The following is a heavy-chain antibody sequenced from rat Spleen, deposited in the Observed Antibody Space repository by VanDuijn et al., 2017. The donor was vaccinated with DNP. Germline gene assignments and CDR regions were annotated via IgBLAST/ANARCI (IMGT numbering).Heavy chain of an antibody. CDR1: GFTFNTYW. V-gene: IGHV5-31*01. CDR3: ARGNYPGINTFDY. CDR2: ITSSGGST. Sequence: EVQLVETGGGLVQPGRSLKVSCVVSGFTFNTYWMYWIRQAPKKGLEWVAAITSSGGSTYYRDSVKGRFTISRDNAKSTLYLQMDSLRSEDTATYYCARGNYPGINTFDYWGQGVMVTVSS. D-gene: IGHD1-4*01. J-gene: IGHJ2*01.